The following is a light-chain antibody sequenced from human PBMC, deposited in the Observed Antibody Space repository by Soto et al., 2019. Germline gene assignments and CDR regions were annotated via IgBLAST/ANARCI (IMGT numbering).Light chain of an antibody. CDR1: QSVSNSY. J-gene: IGKJ1*01. CDR3: QHYGTSPTWT. Sequence: DIVLTQSPGTLSLSPGERATLSCRASQSVSNSYLAWYQQKPGQAPRLLIYGASSRATGIPDRFSGDGSGTDFTLTISRLEPEDFVAYYCQHYGTSPTWTFGQGTKVEVK. CDR2: GAS. V-gene: IGKV3-20*01.